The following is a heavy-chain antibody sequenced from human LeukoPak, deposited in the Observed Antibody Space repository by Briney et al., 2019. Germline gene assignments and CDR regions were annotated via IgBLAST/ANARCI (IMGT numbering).Heavy chain of an antibody. CDR2: IRYDGSNK. CDR3: AKDRSDYSNYALGFLDY. D-gene: IGHD4-11*01. Sequence: GGSLRLSCAASGFTFSSYGMHWVRQAPGKGLEWVAFIRYDGSNKYYADSVKGRFTISRDNSKNTLYLQMNSLRAEDTAVYYCAKDRSDYSNYALGFLDYWGQGTLVTVSS. J-gene: IGHJ4*02. CDR1: GFTFSSYG. V-gene: IGHV3-30*02.